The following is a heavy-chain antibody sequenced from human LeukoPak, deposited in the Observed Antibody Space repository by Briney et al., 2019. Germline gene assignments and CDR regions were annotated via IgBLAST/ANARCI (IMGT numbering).Heavy chain of an antibody. CDR2: INHSGST. CDR3: ARGPSTYYYDSSGYSRPYYFDY. J-gene: IGHJ4*02. D-gene: IGHD3-22*01. CDR1: GGSFSGYY. V-gene: IGHV4-34*01. Sequence: SETLSLTCAVYGGSFSGYYWSWIRQPPGKGLERIGEINHSGSTNYNPSLKSRVTISVDTSKNQFSLKLSSVTAADTAVYYCARGPSTYYYDSSGYSRPYYFDYWGQGTLVTVSS.